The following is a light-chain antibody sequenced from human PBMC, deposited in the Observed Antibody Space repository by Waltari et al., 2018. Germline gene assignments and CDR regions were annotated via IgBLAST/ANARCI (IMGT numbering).Light chain of an antibody. J-gene: IGKJ2*01. CDR1: QNVGRL. V-gene: IGKV1-5*03. CDR3: QQYQTYPAYS. CDR2: KSS. Sequence: DIHMTQSPSTLSASLGDRVTITCRASQNVGRLLAWYQQRPGRVPKLLISKSSSLEYGVPSRFSGSGSGTEFSLTISGLQAEDFATYYCQQYQTYPAYSFGQGT.